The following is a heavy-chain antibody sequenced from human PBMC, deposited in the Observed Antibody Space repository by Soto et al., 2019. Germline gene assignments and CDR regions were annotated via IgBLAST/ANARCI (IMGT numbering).Heavy chain of an antibody. J-gene: IGHJ4*02. CDR3: ARDKIAGRFDY. D-gene: IGHD2-21*01. V-gene: IGHV4-34*01. CDR2: INHSGST. CDR1: GGSFSGYY. Sequence: QVQLQQWGAGLLKPSETLSLTCAVYGGSFSGYYWTWIRQPPGTGLEWIGEINHSGSTNYNPSLKSRVTISVDTSKNQFSLKLTSVTAADTAVYYCARDKIAGRFDYWGQGTRVNVSS.